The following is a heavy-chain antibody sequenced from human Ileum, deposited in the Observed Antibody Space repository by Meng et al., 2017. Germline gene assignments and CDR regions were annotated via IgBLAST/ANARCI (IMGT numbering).Heavy chain of an antibody. Sequence: QVTLQQQGVWALEASCALHRHGAVYGGFFSGYYWSWIRQPPGKGLEWIGEINHSGSTNSNPSLKSRVTISVDTSKNQFSLKLSSVTAADTAVYYCARGGPWFDPWGQGTLVTVSS. CDR1: GGFFSGYY. J-gene: IGHJ5*02. CDR2: INHSGST. CDR3: ARGGPWFDP. V-gene: IGHV4-34*01.